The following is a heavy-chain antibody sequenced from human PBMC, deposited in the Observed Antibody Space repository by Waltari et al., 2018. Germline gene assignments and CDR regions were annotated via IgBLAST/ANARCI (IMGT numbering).Heavy chain of an antibody. CDR2: IYHSGST. V-gene: IGHV4-38-2*02. CDR1: GYSISSGYY. D-gene: IGHD1-26*01. Sequence: QVQLQESGPGLVKPSETLSLTCTVSGYSISSGYYWGWIRQPPGKGLEWIGSIYHSGSTYYNPALKSRVTRSVDTSKNQFSLKLSSVTAADTAVYYCARVGSGSFDYYYYYMDVWGKGTTVTVSS. CDR3: ARVGSGSFDYYYYYMDV. J-gene: IGHJ6*03.